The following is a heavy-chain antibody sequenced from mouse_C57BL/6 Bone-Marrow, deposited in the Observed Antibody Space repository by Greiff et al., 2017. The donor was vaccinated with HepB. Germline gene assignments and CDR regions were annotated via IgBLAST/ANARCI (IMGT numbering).Heavy chain of an antibody. CDR1: GFTFSDYY. V-gene: IGHV5-16*01. Sequence: EVMLVESEGGLVQPGSSMKLSCTASGFTFSDYYMAWVRQVPEKGLEWVATINYDGSSTYYLDSLKSRFIISRDNAKNILYLQMSSLKSEDTATYYCARDPVYYYGSSWYFDVWGTGTTVTVSS. CDR3: ARDPVYYYGSSWYFDV. CDR2: INYDGSST. J-gene: IGHJ1*03. D-gene: IGHD1-1*01.